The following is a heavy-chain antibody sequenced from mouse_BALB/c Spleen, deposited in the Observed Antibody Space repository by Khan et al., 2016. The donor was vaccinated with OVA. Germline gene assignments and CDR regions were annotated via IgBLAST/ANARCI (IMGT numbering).Heavy chain of an antibody. CDR3: ARSLYGSDGYALDY. CDR1: GYSITSDYA. J-gene: IGHJ4*01. Sequence: EVELVESGPGLVKPSQSLSLTCTVTGYSITSDYAWNWIRQFPGNKLAWMGYISSSGSTSYNPSLKSRISITRDTSKNQFFLQLKSVTTEDTATYYCARSLYGSDGYALDYWGRGTSVTVSS. D-gene: IGHD1-1*01. V-gene: IGHV3-2*02. CDR2: ISSSGST.